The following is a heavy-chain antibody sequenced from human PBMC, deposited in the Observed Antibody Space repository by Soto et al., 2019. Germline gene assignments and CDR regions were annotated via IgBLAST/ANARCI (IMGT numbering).Heavy chain of an antibody. Sequence: SETLSLTCTVPGGSISSSSYYWGWIRQPPGKGLEWIGSIYYSGSTYYNPSLKSRVTISVDTSKNQFSLKLSSVTAADTAVYYCARLEYMAHDYWGQGTLVTVSS. CDR2: IYYSGST. D-gene: IGHD6-6*01. J-gene: IGHJ4*02. CDR1: GGSISSSSYY. V-gene: IGHV4-39*01. CDR3: ARLEYMAHDY.